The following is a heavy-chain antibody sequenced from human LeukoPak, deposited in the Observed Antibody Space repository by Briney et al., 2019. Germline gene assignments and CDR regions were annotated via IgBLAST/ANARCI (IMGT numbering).Heavy chain of an antibody. CDR1: GFIFDDYT. J-gene: IGHJ4*02. D-gene: IGHD3-9*01. CDR3: AKGNILTGPPDS. V-gene: IGHV3-43*01. CDR2: INWDGDIT. Sequence: GGSLRLSCAASGFIFDDYTMHWVRQPPGKGLEWVSLINWDGDITEYADSVKGRFTISRDNSKNSLFLQMNSLRTEDTALYYCAKGNILTGPPDSWGQGTLVTVSS.